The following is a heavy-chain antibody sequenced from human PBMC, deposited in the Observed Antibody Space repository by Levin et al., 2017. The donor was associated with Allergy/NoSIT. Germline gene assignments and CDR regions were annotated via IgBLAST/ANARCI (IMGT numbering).Heavy chain of an antibody. Sequence: PSETLSLTCTVSGGSISSSSYYWGWIRQPPGTGLEWIGSIYYSGSTYYNPSLKSRVTISVDTSKNQFSLKLSSVTAADTAVYYCARDGYYGSGISTEHAFDSWGQGTMVTVSS. J-gene: IGHJ3*02. V-gene: IGHV4-39*02. CDR2: IYYSGST. CDR3: ARDGYYGSGISTEHAFDS. CDR1: GGSISSSSYY. D-gene: IGHD3-10*01.